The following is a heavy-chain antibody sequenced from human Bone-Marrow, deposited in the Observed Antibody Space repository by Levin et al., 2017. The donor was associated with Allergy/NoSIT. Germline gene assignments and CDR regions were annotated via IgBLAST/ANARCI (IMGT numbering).Heavy chain of an antibody. Sequence: GESLKISCAASGFTFSSYSMNWVRQAPGKGLEWVSSISSSSSYIYYADSVKGRFTISRDNAKNSLYLQMNSLRAEDTAVYYCARATVTTLIDYWGQGTLVTVSS. J-gene: IGHJ4*02. CDR2: ISSSSSYI. V-gene: IGHV3-21*01. CDR3: ARATVTTLIDY. D-gene: IGHD4-17*01. CDR1: GFTFSSYS.